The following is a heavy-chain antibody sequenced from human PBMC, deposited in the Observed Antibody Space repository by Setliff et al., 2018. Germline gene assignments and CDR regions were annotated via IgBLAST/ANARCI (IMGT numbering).Heavy chain of an antibody. Sequence: KTSETLSLTCTVSGGSISGASIRSYYWSLIRQPPGKGLEFIGYVYYSGTTNYDPSLKSRVTISVDTSKNQFSLKLSSVTAADTAIYYCARGGTYRYFDYWGQGTLVTVSS. J-gene: IGHJ4*02. CDR1: GGSISGASIRSYY. CDR2: VYYSGTT. CDR3: ARGGTYRYFDY. V-gene: IGHV4-61*01.